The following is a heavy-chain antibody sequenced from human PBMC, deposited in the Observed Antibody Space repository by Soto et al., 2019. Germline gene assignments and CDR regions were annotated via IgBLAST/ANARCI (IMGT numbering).Heavy chain of an antibody. CDR3: ARAELGRYYVWGSYRHKTPEYNWFDP. J-gene: IGHJ5*02. CDR1: GGSFSGYY. Sequence: SETLSLTCAVYGGSFSGYYWSWIRQPPGKGLEWIGEINHSGSTNYNPSLKSRVTISVDTSKNQFSLKLSSVTAADTAVYYCARAELGRYYVWGSYRHKTPEYNWFDPWGQGTLVTV. V-gene: IGHV4-34*01. D-gene: IGHD3-16*02. CDR2: INHSGST.